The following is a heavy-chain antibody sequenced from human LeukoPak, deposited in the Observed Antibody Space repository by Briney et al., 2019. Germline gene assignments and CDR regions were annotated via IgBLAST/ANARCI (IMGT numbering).Heavy chain of an antibody. V-gene: IGHV1-2*02. Sequence: ASVKVSCKASVYTFNDYYIHWVRQAPGQGLEWMGWINPHSGGTYYAQKFQGRVTITMDRSISTAYMELSRLRSDDTAVYYCARAGGTYYDFWSAHWGQGTLVTVSS. CDR2: INPHSGGT. D-gene: IGHD3-3*01. J-gene: IGHJ4*02. CDR1: VYTFNDYY. CDR3: ARAGGTYYDFWSAH.